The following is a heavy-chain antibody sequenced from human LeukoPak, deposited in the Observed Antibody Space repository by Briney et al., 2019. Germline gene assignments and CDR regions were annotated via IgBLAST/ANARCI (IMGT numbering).Heavy chain of an antibody. V-gene: IGHV3-33*06. J-gene: IGHJ4*02. CDR3: AKDDSGYDLDY. D-gene: IGHD5-12*01. CDR2: IWYDGSNK. Sequence: PGRSLRLSCVASGFTFSSYGMHWVRQAPGKGLEWVAVIWYDGSNKYYADSVKGRFTISRDNSKNTLYLQMNSLRAEDTAVYYCAKDDSGYDLDYWGQGTLVTVSS. CDR1: GFTFSSYG.